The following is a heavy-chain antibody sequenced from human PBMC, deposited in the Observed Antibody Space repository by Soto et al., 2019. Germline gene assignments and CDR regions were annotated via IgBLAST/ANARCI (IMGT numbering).Heavy chain of an antibody. CDR2: INKSGGST. CDR1: GFTFSSFA. CDR3: AKDPPTTGTTFDY. Sequence: GGSLRLSCAASGFTFSSFAMSWVRQAPWKGLEWVSTINKSGGSTYYPDSVKGRFTISRDNSKNMLFLQINGLRAEDTAVYYCAKDPPTTGTTFDYWGRGTLVTVS. V-gene: IGHV3-23*01. D-gene: IGHD1-1*01. J-gene: IGHJ4*02.